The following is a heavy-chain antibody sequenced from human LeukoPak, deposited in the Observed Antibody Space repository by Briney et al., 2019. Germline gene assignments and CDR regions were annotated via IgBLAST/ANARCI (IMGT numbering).Heavy chain of an antibody. CDR3: ARGRRGFWSGYLDY. J-gene: IGHJ4*02. D-gene: IGHD3-3*01. CDR1: GLTFSSHW. Sequence: GGSLRLSCAASGLTFSSHWMHWVRQAPGKGLVWVSRITNDGSSTTYADSVKGRFTISRDNSKNTLYLQMNSLRAEDTAVYYCARGRRGFWSGYLDYWGQGTLVTVSS. CDR2: ITNDGSST. V-gene: IGHV3-74*01.